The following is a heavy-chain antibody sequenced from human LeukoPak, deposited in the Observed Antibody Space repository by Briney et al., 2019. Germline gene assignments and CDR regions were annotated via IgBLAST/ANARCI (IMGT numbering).Heavy chain of an antibody. D-gene: IGHD3-22*01. CDR3: ARCYYDSSGYPDY. CDR2: IYPGDSDT. CDR1: GYSFTSYW. Sequence: AGESLKISCKGSGYSFTSYWIGWARQMPGKGLEWMGIIYPGDSDTRYSPSFQGQVTISADKSISTAYLQWSSLKASDTAMYYCARCYYDSSGYPDYWGQGTLVTVSS. V-gene: IGHV5-51*01. J-gene: IGHJ4*02.